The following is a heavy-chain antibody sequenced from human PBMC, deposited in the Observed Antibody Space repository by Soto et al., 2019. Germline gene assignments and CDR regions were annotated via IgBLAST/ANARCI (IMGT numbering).Heavy chain of an antibody. CDR2: IYYSGST. CDR1: GGSISSGGYY. V-gene: IGHV4-31*03. CDR3: ARVDYGETKGIDY. J-gene: IGHJ4*02. D-gene: IGHD4-17*01. Sequence: QVQLQESGPGLVKPSQTLSLTCTVPGGSISSGGYYWSWIRQHPGKGLEWIGYIYYSGSTYYNPSLKSRVTISVDTSKNQFSLKLSSVTAADTAVNYCARVDYGETKGIDYWGQGTLVTVSS.